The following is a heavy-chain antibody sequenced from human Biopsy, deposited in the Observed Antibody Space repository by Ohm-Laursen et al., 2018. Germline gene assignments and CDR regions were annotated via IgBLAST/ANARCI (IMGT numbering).Heavy chain of an antibody. CDR1: GGSISSSSYF. CDR3: ARDSRGGHLNTTLITGKNLDS. CDR2: MSYGESA. J-gene: IGHJ4*02. Sequence: GTLSLTCTVSGGSISSSSYFWGWIRQTPGKGLEWIGSMSYGESARYLPSLKSRVTISVDTSKNQFSLKLNSVTAADTAVYFCARDSRGGHLNTTLITGKNLDSWGQGILVTVSS. D-gene: IGHD3-16*01. V-gene: IGHV4-39*07.